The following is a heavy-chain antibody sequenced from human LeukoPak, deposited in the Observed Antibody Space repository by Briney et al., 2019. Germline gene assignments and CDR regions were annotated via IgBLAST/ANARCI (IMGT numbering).Heavy chain of an antibody. J-gene: IGHJ4*02. CDR1: GFTFSSYA. CDR3: ASAYGYQCSNYGYYFDY. D-gene: IGHD4-11*01. V-gene: IGHV3-23*01. CDR2: ISGSGGST. Sequence: GGCLRLSCAASGFTFSSYAMGWVRQAPGRGLGWVSAISGSGGSTYYADSVTGRFTISRDNSKNTLYLQMNSLGAEDTAVYYCASAYGYQCSNYGYYFDYWGQGTLVTVSS.